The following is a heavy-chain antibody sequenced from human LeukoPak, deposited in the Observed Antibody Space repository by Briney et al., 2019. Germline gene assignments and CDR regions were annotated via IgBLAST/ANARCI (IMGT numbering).Heavy chain of an antibody. J-gene: IGHJ6*02. Sequence: ASVKVSCKASGYTFTSYGIRWVRQAPGQGLEWMGWISAYNGNTNYAQKLQGRVTMATDTSTSTAYMELRSLRSDDTAVYYCARAVGYSYGYPMMDVWGQGTTVTVSS. D-gene: IGHD5-18*01. CDR1: GYTFTSYG. CDR3: ARAVGYSYGYPMMDV. V-gene: IGHV1-18*01. CDR2: ISAYNGNT.